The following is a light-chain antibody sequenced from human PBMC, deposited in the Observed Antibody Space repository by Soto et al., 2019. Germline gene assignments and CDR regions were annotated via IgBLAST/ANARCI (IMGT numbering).Light chain of an antibody. CDR1: SSNIGSNS. V-gene: IGLV1-44*01. Sequence: QSVLTQPPSASGTPGQRVTISCSGSSSNIGSNSVNWYQKFPATAPKLLLYGNNQRPSGVPDRFSGSKSGTSASLAISGLHSEDEADYFSAAWDDTLNGVVFGGGTKLTVL. CDR3: AAWDDTLNGVV. CDR2: GNN. J-gene: IGLJ3*02.